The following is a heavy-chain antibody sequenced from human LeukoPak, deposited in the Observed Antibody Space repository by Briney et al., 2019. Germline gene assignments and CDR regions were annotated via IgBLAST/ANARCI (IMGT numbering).Heavy chain of an antibody. CDR1: GGSISSYY. Sequence: SETLSLTCTVSGGSISSYYWSWIRQPPGKGLEWIGYIYYSGSTNYNPSLKSRVTISVDTSKNQFSLKLSSVTAADTAVYYCARDRGGGGAVDYWGQGTLVTVSS. CDR3: ARDRGGGGAVDY. CDR2: IYYSGST. D-gene: IGHD3-16*01. J-gene: IGHJ4*02. V-gene: IGHV4-59*01.